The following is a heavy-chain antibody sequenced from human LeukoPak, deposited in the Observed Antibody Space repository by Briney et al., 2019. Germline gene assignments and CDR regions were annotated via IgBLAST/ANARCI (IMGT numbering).Heavy chain of an antibody. D-gene: IGHD5-24*01. CDR2: INHSGST. V-gene: IGHV4-34*01. Sequence: SETLSLTCAVYGGSFSGYYWSWVRQPPGKGLEWIGEINHSGSTNYNPSLKSRVTISVDTSKNQFSLKLSSVTAADTAVYYCARSRLQLDYWGQGTLVTVSS. CDR1: GGSFSGYY. J-gene: IGHJ4*02. CDR3: ARSRLQLDY.